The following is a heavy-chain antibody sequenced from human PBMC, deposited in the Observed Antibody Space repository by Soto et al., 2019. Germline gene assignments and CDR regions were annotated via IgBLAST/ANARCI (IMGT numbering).Heavy chain of an antibody. V-gene: IGHV3-23*01. CDR1: GFTFSSYA. J-gene: IGHJ6*02. D-gene: IGHD2-21*02. Sequence: EVQLLESGGGLVQPGGSLRLSCAASGFTFSSYAMSWVRQAPGKGLEWVSSISSDGVTNYADSVKGRFTISRDNSENTLYLQMNSLRAEDTAVYYCAKLAIGDSYYYGMDVWGQGTTVTVSS. CDR3: AKLAIGDSYYYGMDV. CDR2: ISSDGVT.